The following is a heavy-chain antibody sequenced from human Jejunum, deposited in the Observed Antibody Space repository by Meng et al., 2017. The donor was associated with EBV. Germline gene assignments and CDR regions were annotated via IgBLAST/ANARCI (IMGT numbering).Heavy chain of an antibody. CDR3: ARGVTGFGVASLIYTWFDP. CDR1: GGSFNTLA. V-gene: IGHV1-69*01. CDR2: IIPMFGTP. D-gene: IGHD3-3*01. Sequence: QVQLVQSGAEVKKPEPSVKVSCKASGGSFNTLAINWVRKAPGQGLEGVGGIIPMFGTPSYAQRFQGRVTITADESTSTAYLDLSSLRSEDTAMYYCARGVTGFGVASLIYTWFDPWGQGTQVTVSS. J-gene: IGHJ5*02.